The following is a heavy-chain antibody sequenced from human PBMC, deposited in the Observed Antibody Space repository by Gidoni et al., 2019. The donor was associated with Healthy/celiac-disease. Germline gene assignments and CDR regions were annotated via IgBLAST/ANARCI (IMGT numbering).Heavy chain of an antibody. CDR1: GFTFSIYS. V-gene: IGHV3-21*01. J-gene: IGHJ6*02. Sequence: EVQLVESGGGLVKPGGSLRLSCAASGFTFSIYSLNLVPQDPGKGLEGVSSISSSSSYIYYADSVKGRFTISRDNAKNSLYLQMNSLRAEDTAVYYCARDHERLVVPGAKGPYYYYGMDVWGQGTTVTVSS. CDR2: ISSSSSYI. CDR3: ARDHERLVVPGAKGPYYYYGMDV. D-gene: IGHD2-2*01.